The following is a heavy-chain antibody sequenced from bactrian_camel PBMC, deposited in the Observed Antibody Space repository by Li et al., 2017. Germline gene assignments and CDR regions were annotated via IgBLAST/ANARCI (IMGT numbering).Heavy chain of an antibody. Sequence: VQAGGSLRLSCVTSASTYYSNCMAWFRQAPGKEREEVAGIDSNGSTRYADSVKGRFTISEDNAKDTLYLQMNSLAPEDTGMYYCAAALADRCGSWYLAPARWEYTYWGQGTQVTVS. V-gene: IGHV3S53*01. D-gene: IGHD6*01. J-gene: IGHJ4*01. CDR2: IDSNGST. CDR1: ASTYYSNC. CDR3: AAALADRCGSWYLAPARWEYTY.